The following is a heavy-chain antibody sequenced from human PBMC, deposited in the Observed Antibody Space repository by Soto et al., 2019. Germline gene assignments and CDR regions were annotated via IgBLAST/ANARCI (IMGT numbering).Heavy chain of an antibody. J-gene: IGHJ4*02. V-gene: IGHV4-61*01. CDR1: GGSVSSGTSY. CDR3: ARGRDGYIYS. Sequence: QVQLQESGPGLVKPSETLSLTCTVSGGSVSSGTSYWSWIRQPPGKGLEWIGYIYNSGSTNYSPSRKSRVTISVDTSKNQFSLKLSSVTAADTAVYYCARGRDGYIYSWGQGTLVTVSS. CDR2: IYNSGST.